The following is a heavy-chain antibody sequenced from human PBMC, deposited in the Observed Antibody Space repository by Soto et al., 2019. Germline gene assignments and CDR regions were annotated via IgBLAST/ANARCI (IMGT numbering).Heavy chain of an antibody. J-gene: IGHJ3*02. CDR1: GFTFSDYY. CDR3: ARDTPNWGYGDAFDI. CDR2: ISSSGSTI. V-gene: IGHV3-11*01. D-gene: IGHD7-27*01. Sequence: GGSLRLSCAASGFTFSDYYMSWIRQAPGKGLEWVSYISSSGSTIYYADSVKGRFTIFRDNAKNSLYLQMNSLRAEDTAVYYCARDTPNWGYGDAFDIWGQGTMVTVSS.